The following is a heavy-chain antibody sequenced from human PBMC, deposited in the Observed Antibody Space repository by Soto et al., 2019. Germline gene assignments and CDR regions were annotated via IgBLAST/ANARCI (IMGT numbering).Heavy chain of an antibody. CDR3: VKDDGLFRGYGMDV. Sequence: VGARILSCSACGCTYRSYAMHWVRQAPGKGLEYVSAISSNGGSTYYADSVKGRFTISRDNSKNTLYLQMSSLRAEDTAVYYCVKDDGLFRGYGMDVWGQGT. V-gene: IGHV3-64D*06. J-gene: IGHJ6*02. CDR2: ISSNGGST. D-gene: IGHD3-10*01. CDR1: GCTYRSYA.